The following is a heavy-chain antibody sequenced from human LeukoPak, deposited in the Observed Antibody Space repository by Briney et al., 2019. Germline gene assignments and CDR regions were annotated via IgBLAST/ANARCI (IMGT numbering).Heavy chain of an antibody. Sequence: SETLTLTCSISGDSINSGGYYWNWIRQPPGKGLERLGYIHSGGNAYFNPSVEGRSSISLDKSQNQFFLRLTSVTAADTAAYFCARDHYDSRGDYVVEYWGQGTLVTVSS. CDR2: IHSGGNA. CDR3: ARDHYDSRGDYVVEY. V-gene: IGHV4-31*03. D-gene: IGHD3-22*01. CDR1: GDSINSGGYY. J-gene: IGHJ4*02.